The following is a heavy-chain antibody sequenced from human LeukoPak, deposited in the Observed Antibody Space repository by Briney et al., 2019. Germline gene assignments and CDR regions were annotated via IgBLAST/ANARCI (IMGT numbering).Heavy chain of an antibody. J-gene: IGHJ4*02. Sequence: SETLSLTCTVSGGSVISGSSYWGWIRQPPGKGLEWIGNIFYSGSTYYNPSLQSRVTMSVDTSQNQFSLTLSSVTAADTAVYYCARTYSNYEGFDYWGQGTLVTVSS. V-gene: IGHV4-39*07. CDR2: IFYSGST. D-gene: IGHD4-11*01. CDR1: GGSVISGSSY. CDR3: ARTYSNYEGFDY.